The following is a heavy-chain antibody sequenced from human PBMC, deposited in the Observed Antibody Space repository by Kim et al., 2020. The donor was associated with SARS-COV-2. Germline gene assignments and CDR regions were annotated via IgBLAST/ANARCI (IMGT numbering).Heavy chain of an antibody. J-gene: IGHJ4*02. CDR3: ASSGSGWYYFDY. CDR2: IRSSGDTP. D-gene: IGHD6-19*01. CDR1: GFTFSSYA. Sequence: GGSLRLSCAASGFTFSSYAMSWVRQAPGKGLEWVSGIRSSGDTPYYTDSVKGRFTISRDNGKNRVYLQLNSLRAEDTALYYCASSGSGWYYFDYLGQGTL. V-gene: IGHV3-23*01.